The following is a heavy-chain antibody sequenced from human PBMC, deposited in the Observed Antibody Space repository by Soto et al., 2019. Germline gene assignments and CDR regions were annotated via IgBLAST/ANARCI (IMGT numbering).Heavy chain of an antibody. Sequence: QVQLGQSGVEVREPGASVKVSCKAVRYIFTNYVVSWVRQAPGQGLEWMGWITTYNGNTEYAQKFQGRVTMTTEASTSTAYMELGSLRSDDTAIYYCARAPTGYGMDVWGQGPTVTVSS. J-gene: IGHJ6*02. CDR2: ITTYNGNT. CDR1: RYIFTNYV. CDR3: ARAPTGYGMDV. V-gene: IGHV1-18*01.